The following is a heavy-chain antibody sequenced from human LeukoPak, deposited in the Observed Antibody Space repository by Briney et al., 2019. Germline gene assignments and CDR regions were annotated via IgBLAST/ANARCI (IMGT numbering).Heavy chain of an antibody. V-gene: IGHV1-69*13. D-gene: IGHD6-13*01. J-gene: IGHJ2*01. CDR1: GGTFSSYA. CDR3: ARDQYSSSWSRSTSYWYFDL. CDR2: IIPIFGTA. Sequence: GASVKVSCKASGGTFSSYAISWVRQAPGQGLEWMGGIIPIFGTANYAQKFQGRVTITADESTSTAYMELSSLRSEDTAVYYCARDQYSSSWSRSTSYWYFDLWGRGTLVTVSS.